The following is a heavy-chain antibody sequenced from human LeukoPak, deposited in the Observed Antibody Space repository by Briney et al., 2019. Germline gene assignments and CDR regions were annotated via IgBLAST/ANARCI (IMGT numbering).Heavy chain of an antibody. V-gene: IGHV3-7*01. CDR2: IKQDGSEK. Sequence: ETLSLTCTVSGGSISSSSYYWGWIRQAPGKGLEWVASIKQDGSEKYYVDSVKGRFTISKDNAKSSLYLQMNSLRAEDTAVYYGARSNSSGGYYSDSWGQGTLVTVPS. D-gene: IGHD3-3*01. J-gene: IGHJ5*02. CDR1: GGSISSSSYY. CDR3: ARSNSSGGYYSDS.